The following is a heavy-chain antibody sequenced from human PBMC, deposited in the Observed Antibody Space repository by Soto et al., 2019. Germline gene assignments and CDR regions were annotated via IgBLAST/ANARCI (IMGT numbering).Heavy chain of an antibody. D-gene: IGHD3-10*01. CDR1: GFTFSSYA. J-gene: IGHJ4*02. Sequence: GGSLRLSCAASGFTFSSYAMSWVRQAPGKGLEWVSAISGSGGSTYYADSVKGRFTISRDNSKNTLYLQMNSLRAEDTAVYYCAKDAYYYGSGSYYIPYFDYWGQGTLVTVSS. CDR2: ISGSGGST. CDR3: AKDAYYYGSGSYYIPYFDY. V-gene: IGHV3-23*01.